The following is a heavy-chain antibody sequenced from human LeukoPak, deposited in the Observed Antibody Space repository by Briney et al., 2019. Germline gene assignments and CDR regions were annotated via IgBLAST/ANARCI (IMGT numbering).Heavy chain of an antibody. CDR3: AKNWGYCSGDSCYFDY. CDR2: ISGSGGRT. V-gene: IGHV3-23*01. D-gene: IGHD2-15*01. J-gene: IGHJ4*02. Sequence: PGGSLRLSCAASGFTFSNYVMSWVRQAPGKGLEWVSTISGSGGRTFYADAVTGRLTISRDNSKNTLYVQMNSLRAEDTAVYYCAKNWGYCSGDSCYFDYWGQGTLVTVSS. CDR1: GFTFSNYV.